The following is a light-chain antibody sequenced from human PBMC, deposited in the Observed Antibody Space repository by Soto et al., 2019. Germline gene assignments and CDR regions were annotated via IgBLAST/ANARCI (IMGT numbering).Light chain of an antibody. J-gene: IGLJ1*01. Sequence: QSALTQPASVSGSPGQSITISCTGTSSDIGSYNYVSWYQQYPDKAPKLMIYDVSKRPSGVPDRFSGSKSGNTASLTISGLQAEDEADYYCCSYAGSYTFTYVFGTGTKLTVL. V-gene: IGLV2-11*01. CDR3: CSYAGSYTFTYV. CDR1: SSDIGSYNY. CDR2: DVS.